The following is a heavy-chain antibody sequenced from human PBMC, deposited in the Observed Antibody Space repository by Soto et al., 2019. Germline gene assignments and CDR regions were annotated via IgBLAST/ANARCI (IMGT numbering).Heavy chain of an antibody. J-gene: IGHJ4*02. CDR1: GGSVSYNSYY. V-gene: IGHV4-39*01. D-gene: IGHD2-21*01. CDR2: IFYTGTT. CDR3: ARLVVVAPVANV. Sequence: PSETLSLTCSVSGGSVSYNSYYWGWIRQPPGKGLEWVGGIFYTGTTYYSPSLKDRVSISVDPSKNSFSLNLTSVTAVDTAVYFCARLVVVAPVANVWGQGALVTVSS.